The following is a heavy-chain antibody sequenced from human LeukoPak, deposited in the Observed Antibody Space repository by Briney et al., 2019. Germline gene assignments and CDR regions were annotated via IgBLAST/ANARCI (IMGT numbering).Heavy chain of an antibody. CDR3: ARDRFRWRAGTTSSNWFDP. CDR2: IYYSGST. CDR1: GGSISSYY. Sequence: LETLSLTCTVSGGSISSYYWSWIRQPPGKGLEWIGYIYYSGSTNYNPSLKSRVTISVDTSKNQFSLKLSSVTAADTAVYYCARDRFRWRAGTTSSNWFDPWGQGTLVTVSS. V-gene: IGHV4-59*01. D-gene: IGHD1-7*01. J-gene: IGHJ5*02.